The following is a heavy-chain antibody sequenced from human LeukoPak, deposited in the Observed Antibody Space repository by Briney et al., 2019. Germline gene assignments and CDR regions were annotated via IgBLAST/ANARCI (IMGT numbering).Heavy chain of an antibody. J-gene: IGHJ4*02. CDR3: ARDHNYAFDN. CDR1: GFTFSDYS. V-gene: IGHV3-48*04. D-gene: IGHD1-1*01. Sequence: GGSLRLSCAASGFTFSDYSMNWVRQAPGKGLEWISYVGISSGNTKYADSVKGRFTISGGSARNSLYLQMSSLRVEDTAVYYCARDHNYAFDNWGQGTLVTVSS. CDR2: VGISSGNT.